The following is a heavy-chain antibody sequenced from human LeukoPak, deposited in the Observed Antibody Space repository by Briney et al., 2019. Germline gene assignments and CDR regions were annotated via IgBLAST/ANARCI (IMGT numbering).Heavy chain of an antibody. CDR1: GGTFSSYA. Sequence: ASVKVSCKASGGTFSSYAISWVRQATGQGLEWMGWMNPNSGNTGYAQKFQGRVTMTRNTSISTAYMELSSLRSEDTAVYYCARGQYSSSWYYYYGMDVWGQGTTVTVSS. CDR3: ARGQYSSSWYYYYGMDV. V-gene: IGHV1-8*02. J-gene: IGHJ6*02. D-gene: IGHD6-13*01. CDR2: MNPNSGNT.